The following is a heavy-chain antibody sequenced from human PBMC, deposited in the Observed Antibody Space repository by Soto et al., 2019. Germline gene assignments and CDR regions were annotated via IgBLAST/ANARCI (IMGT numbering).Heavy chain of an antibody. D-gene: IGHD3-3*02. J-gene: IGHJ6*02. CDR3: ARDNGRPQLGGNYYYITDV. CDR2: IIPLFRTP. Sequence: QVQLVQSGAEVKEPGSSVKVSCQASGGTFGSSALSWVRQAPGQGLEWMGGIIPLFRTPDYAQKFQGRVTITADESTSTTYMELSSLRSEDTAIYYCARDNGRPQLGGNYYYITDVWGQGTTITVSS. V-gene: IGHV1-69*12. CDR1: GGTFGSSA.